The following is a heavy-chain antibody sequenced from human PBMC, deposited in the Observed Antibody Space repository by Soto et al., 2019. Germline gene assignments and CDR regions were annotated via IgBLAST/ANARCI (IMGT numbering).Heavy chain of an antibody. Sequence: GGAPETSLKCPGYTLNSHWIGRVRPMPGKGLGWVGIFYLCDSDTRHSPSLEGQVITSANKSITTAYLQWSSLKASDTAIYYYVRVGLVGATSLSNAWFDPWGQGTLVTVSS. CDR1: GYTLNSHW. CDR2: FYLCDSDT. CDR3: VRVGLVGATSLSNAWFDP. D-gene: IGHD1-26*01. J-gene: IGHJ5*02. V-gene: IGHV5-51*01.